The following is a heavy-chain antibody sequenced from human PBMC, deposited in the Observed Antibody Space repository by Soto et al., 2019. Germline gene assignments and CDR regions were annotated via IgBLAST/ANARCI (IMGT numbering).Heavy chain of an antibody. Sequence: EVQLVESGGGLVQPGGSLRLSCAASGFSITNTSMHWVRQAPGKGLEWVGRVKSKADGGTADYAAPVKGRFTVSRDDSKNKHYLQMNSLKMEDTAVYYCTSYPDFWGGHTPLWGQGTLVPVSS. CDR2: VKSKADGGTA. CDR3: TSYPDFWGGHTPL. CDR1: GFSITNTS. J-gene: IGHJ4*02. D-gene: IGHD3-3*01. V-gene: IGHV3-15*07.